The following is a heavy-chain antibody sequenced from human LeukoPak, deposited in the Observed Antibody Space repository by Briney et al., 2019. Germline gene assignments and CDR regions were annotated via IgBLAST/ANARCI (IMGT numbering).Heavy chain of an antibody. V-gene: IGHV4-34*01. CDR1: GGSFSGYY. CDR2: INHSGST. Sequence: SETLSLTCAVYGGSFSGYYWSWIRQPPGKGLEWIGEINHSGSTNYNPSLKNRVTISVDTSKNQFSLKLSSVTAADTAVYYCAREGRLNPSIGVDWGQGTLVTVSS. J-gene: IGHJ4*02. CDR3: AREGRLNPSIGVD. D-gene: IGHD6-19*01.